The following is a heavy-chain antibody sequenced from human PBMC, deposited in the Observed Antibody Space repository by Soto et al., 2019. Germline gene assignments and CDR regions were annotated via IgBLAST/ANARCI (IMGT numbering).Heavy chain of an antibody. CDR2: VNGGGDST. J-gene: IGHJ4*02. V-gene: IGHV3-23*01. D-gene: IGHD3-10*01. Sequence: PGGSLRLSCIASGFTLSSFGMTWVRQAPGKGLEWVSTVNGGGDSTHYADSVKGRFSIFRDNSKNTVYLQMNSLRAEDTAIYYCVKDVGYGFILFDYWGQGTLVTVSS. CDR3: VKDVGYGFILFDY. CDR1: GFTLSSFG.